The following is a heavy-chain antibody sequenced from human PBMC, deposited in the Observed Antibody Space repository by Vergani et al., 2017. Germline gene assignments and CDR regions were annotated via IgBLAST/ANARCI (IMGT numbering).Heavy chain of an antibody. CDR2: IYHSGST. CDR1: GYSISSGYY. Sequence: QVQLQESGPGLVKPSETLSLTCTVSGYSISSGYYWGWIRQPPGKGLEWIGSIYHSGSTYYNPSLKSRVTISVDTSKNQFSLKLSSVTAADPAVYYCARGGGGVRDGMDVWGQGTTVTVSS. J-gene: IGHJ6*02. V-gene: IGHV4-38-2*02. D-gene: IGHD3-16*01. CDR3: ARGGGGVRDGMDV.